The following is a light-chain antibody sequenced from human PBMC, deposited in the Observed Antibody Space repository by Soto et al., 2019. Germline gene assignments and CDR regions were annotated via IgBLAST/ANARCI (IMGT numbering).Light chain of an antibody. V-gene: IGLV2-14*01. CDR1: SSDVGGYNY. CDR2: EVS. Sequence: QSALTQPASVSGSLGQSITISCTGTSSDVGGYNYVSWYQQHPGKAPKLLIYEVSNRPSGVSNRFSGSKSGNTASLTISGLKAEDEADYYCSSYTTSSTLVFGGGTKLTVL. J-gene: IGLJ3*02. CDR3: SSYTTSSTLV.